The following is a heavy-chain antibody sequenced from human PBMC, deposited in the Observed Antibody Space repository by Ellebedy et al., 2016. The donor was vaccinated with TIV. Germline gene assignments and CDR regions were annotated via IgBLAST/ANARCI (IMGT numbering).Heavy chain of an antibody. Sequence: GESLKISCAASGFTVNTTYMTWVRQPPGKGLEWVSLVYSGGSTYYADSVQGRFTISRDRSKNTLDLEMTSLRDEGTAVYYCARGVGNCSRPSCYALDYWGRGTLVTGSS. CDR1: GFTVNTTY. D-gene: IGHD5-12*01. CDR3: ARGVGNCSRPSCYALDY. J-gene: IGHJ4*02. V-gene: IGHV3-66*01. CDR2: VYSGGST.